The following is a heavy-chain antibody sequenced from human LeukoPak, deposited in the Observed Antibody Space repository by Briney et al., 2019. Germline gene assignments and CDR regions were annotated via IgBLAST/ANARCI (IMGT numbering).Heavy chain of an antibody. V-gene: IGHV3-23*01. CDR2: ISGSGGST. Sequence: RPGGSLRLSCAASGLTFSSHAMSWARQAAGEGLEWVSAISGSGGSTYYAVSVKGRFTISRDNSKNTLYLQMNSLRAEDTAVYYCAKDHCSSTSCPLDYWGQGTLVTVSS. J-gene: IGHJ4*02. CDR3: AKDHCSSTSCPLDY. D-gene: IGHD2-2*01. CDR1: GLTFSSHA.